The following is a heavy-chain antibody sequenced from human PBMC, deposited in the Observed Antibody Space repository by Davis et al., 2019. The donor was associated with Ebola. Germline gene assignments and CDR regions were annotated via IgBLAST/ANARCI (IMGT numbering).Heavy chain of an antibody. CDR3: AKGGIAVADHWYFDL. CDR1: GFTFSSYG. V-gene: IGHV3-30*02. Sequence: PGGSLRLSCAASGFTFSSYGMHWVRQAPGKGLEWVAVIWYDGSNKYYADSVKGRFTISRDNSKNTLYLQMNSLRAEDTALYYCAKGGIAVADHWYFDLWGRGTLVTVSS. D-gene: IGHD6-19*01. J-gene: IGHJ2*01. CDR2: IWYDGSNK.